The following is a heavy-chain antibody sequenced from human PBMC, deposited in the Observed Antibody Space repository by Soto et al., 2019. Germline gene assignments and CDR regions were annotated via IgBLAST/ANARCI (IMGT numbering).Heavy chain of an antibody. V-gene: IGHV3-23*01. CDR3: AKDGMSTTRVYFDY. J-gene: IGHJ4*02. Sequence: LSCAASVFTFSSYAMSWVRQAPGKGLEWVSAISGSGGSTYYADSVKGLFTISRDNSKNTLYLQMNSLRAEDTAVYYCAKDGMSTTRVYFDYWGQGTLVTVSS. D-gene: IGHD2-2*01. CDR1: VFTFSSYA. CDR2: ISGSGGST.